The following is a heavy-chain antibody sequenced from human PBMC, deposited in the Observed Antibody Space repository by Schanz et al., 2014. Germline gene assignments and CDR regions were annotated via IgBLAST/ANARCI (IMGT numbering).Heavy chain of an antibody. D-gene: IGHD3-10*01. V-gene: IGHV3-23*01. CDR2: ISGGGGGYR. CDR1: GFTFSSYA. J-gene: IGHJ6*02. CDR3: CRSGSPIYYHGLDV. Sequence: EVQLLESGGGLVQPGGSLRLSCAVSGFTFSSYAMSWVRQAPGKGLEWVSTISGGGGGYRPYADSVKGRFTISRDNSKNMLYLQMNSLKTEDTAVYYCCRSGSPIYYHGLDVWGQGTTVTVSS.